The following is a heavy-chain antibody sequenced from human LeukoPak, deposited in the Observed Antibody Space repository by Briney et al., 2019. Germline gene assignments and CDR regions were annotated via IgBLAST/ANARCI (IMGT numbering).Heavy chain of an antibody. V-gene: IGHV1-2*02. J-gene: IGHJ4*02. CDR1: GYTFTGHY. CDR3: ARESGDYVGIDYFDY. CDR2: INPNSGGT. Sequence: ASVKVSCKASGYTFTGHYMHWVRQAPGQGLEWMGWINPNSGGTNYAQKFQGRVTMTRDTSISTAYMELSRLRSDDTAVYYCARESGDYVGIDYFDYWGQGTLVTVSS. D-gene: IGHD4-17*01.